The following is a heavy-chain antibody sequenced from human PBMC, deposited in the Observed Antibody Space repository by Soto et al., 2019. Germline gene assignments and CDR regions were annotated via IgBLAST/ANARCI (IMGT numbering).Heavy chain of an antibody. CDR3: AGPKIAFYNWFDP. V-gene: IGHV4-31*03. CDR2: IYYSGST. Sequence: PSETLSLTCTVSGGSISSGGYYWSWIRPHPGKGLEWIGYIYYSGSTYYNPSLKSRVTISVDTSKNQFSLKLSSVTAADTAVYYCAGPKIAFYNWFDPWGQGTLVTVSS. D-gene: IGHD3-3*02. J-gene: IGHJ5*02. CDR1: GGSISSGGYY.